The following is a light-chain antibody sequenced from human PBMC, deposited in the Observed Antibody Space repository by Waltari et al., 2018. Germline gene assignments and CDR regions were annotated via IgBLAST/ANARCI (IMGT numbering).Light chain of an antibody. CDR1: QNVGTS. CDR2: NAY. V-gene: IGKV3-11*01. J-gene: IGKJ1*01. CDR3: QQRGDWPLT. Sequence: VLTQSPVTLSLSPGERATLSCRASQNVGTSLGWYQQKPGQAPRLLIYNAYNTATGVPDRFIGSGSGTDFTLTIDNLEPDDFAVYYCQQRGDWPLTFGQGTKVEIK.